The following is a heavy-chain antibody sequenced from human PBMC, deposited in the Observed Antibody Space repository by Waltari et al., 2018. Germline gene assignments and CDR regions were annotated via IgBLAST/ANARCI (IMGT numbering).Heavy chain of an antibody. Sequence: QVQLVQSGADVKKPGASLKVSCKASGYNFNDFYLHWVRQAPGQGPEWMGYIFPESGGTNYAWKFQRRITVTRDTSTSTAYMELHSLTSDDTAVYYCAKGTCGGPCYDYMDVWGEGTPITVSS. CDR2: IFPESGGT. D-gene: IGHD2-21*01. V-gene: IGHV1-2*02. CDR3: AKGTCGGPCYDYMDV. CDR1: GYNFNDFY. J-gene: IGHJ6*03.